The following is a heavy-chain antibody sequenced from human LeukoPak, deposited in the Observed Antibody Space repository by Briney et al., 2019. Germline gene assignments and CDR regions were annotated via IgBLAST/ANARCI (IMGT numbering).Heavy chain of an antibody. Sequence: GGSLRLSCAASGFTFSSYEMNWVRQAPGKGLEWVSYISSSGSTIYYADSVKGRFTISRDNAKNPLYLQMNSLRAEDTAVYYCARPTGGSGWYSDFAYWGQGTLVTVSS. CDR2: ISSSGSTI. CDR3: ARPTGGSGWYSDFAY. D-gene: IGHD6-19*01. CDR1: GFTFSSYE. V-gene: IGHV3-48*03. J-gene: IGHJ4*02.